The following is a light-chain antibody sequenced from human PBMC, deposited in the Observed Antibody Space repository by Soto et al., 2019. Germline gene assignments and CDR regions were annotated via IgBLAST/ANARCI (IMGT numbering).Light chain of an antibody. CDR2: DDD. Sequence: QSVLTQPPSVSGAPGQWITISCTGTTCDVGAYNLVPWYQQHPGKAPKLLIYDDDKRPSGVSNRFSGSRSGNTASLTISGLQYEDEADYYCSSYAGSRWVFGGGTKLTVL. CDR3: SSYAGSRWV. CDR1: TCDVGAYNL. J-gene: IGLJ3*02. V-gene: IGLV2-23*01.